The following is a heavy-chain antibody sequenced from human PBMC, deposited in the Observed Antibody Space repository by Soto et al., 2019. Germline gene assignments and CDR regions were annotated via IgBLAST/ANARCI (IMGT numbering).Heavy chain of an antibody. CDR1: GFTVSRNY. V-gene: IGHV3-66*01. CDR3: ARSAAVIVGYAFET. Sequence: EVQVMESGGDLVQPGGSLRLSCEAAGFTVSRNYMSWVRQAPGKGLECVSVVYTNGNTYFADSVKGRFTVSRDNSSNTLYLQMTSLRVEDTAVYFCARSAAVIVGYAFETWGPGTRVTVSS. D-gene: IGHD3-22*01. J-gene: IGHJ3*02. CDR2: VYTNGNT.